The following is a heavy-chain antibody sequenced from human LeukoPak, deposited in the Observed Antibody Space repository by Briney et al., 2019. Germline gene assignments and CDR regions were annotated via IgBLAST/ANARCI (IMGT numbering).Heavy chain of an antibody. D-gene: IGHD4-17*01. V-gene: IGHV4-31*03. J-gene: IGHJ4*02. Sequence: SETLSLTCTVSGGSISSGGYYWSWIRQHPGKGLEWIGYIYYSGSTYYNPSLKSRVTISVDTSKNQFSLKLSSVTAADTAVYYCAREFRTDYGDLCYFDYWGLGTLVTVSS. CDR2: IYYSGST. CDR3: AREFRTDYGDLCYFDY. CDR1: GGSISSGGYY.